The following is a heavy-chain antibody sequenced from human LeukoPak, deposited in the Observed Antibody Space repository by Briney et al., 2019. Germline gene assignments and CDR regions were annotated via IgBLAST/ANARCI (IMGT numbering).Heavy chain of an antibody. CDR2: ISNTGGNT. J-gene: IGHJ2*01. CDR1: GFTFSTYA. Sequence: PGGSLRLSCAASGFTFSTYAMSWVRQSPGQGLEWVSAISNTGGNTYYADSVRGRFTMSRDNSKNTLYLRMNGLRAEDTAVYYCAKDSFSGNGIWYFDIWGRGTLVTVSS. V-gene: IGHV3-23*01. CDR3: AKDSFSGNGIWYFDI. D-gene: IGHD3-10*01.